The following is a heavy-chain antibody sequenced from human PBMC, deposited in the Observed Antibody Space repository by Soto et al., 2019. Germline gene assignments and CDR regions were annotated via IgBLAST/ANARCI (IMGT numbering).Heavy chain of an antibody. V-gene: IGHV1-69*06. CDR2: SVPNVGTV. J-gene: IGHJ4*02. Sequence: QMQLVQSGAEVKKTGSSVKVSCTASGGTLSSFINYPINWVRQAPGQGLAWMGGSVPNVGTVNYAQKFQGRVTITADKSTGTAYMELSSLRSEDTALYYCARRDTSGFLRYFDNWGQGTLVTVSS. CDR3: ARRDTSGFLRYFDN. CDR1: GGTLSSFINYP. D-gene: IGHD3-3*01.